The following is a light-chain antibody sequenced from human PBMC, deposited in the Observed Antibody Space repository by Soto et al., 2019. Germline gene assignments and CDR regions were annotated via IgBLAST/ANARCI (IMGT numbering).Light chain of an antibody. CDR3: QQRSNCPIT. J-gene: IGKJ5*01. CDR2: DAS. CDR1: QSVSSD. V-gene: IGKV3-11*01. Sequence: EIVLTQSPATLSLSPGERATFSCRASQSVSSDLVWYQQKPGQAPRLLIYDASNRATGIPARFSGSGSGTDFTLTISGLEPEDFAVYYCQQRSNCPITFGQGTRLEIK.